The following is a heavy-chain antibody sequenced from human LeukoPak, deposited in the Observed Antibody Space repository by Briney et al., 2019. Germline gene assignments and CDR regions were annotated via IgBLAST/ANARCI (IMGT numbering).Heavy chain of an antibody. CDR2: IYYSGST. Sequence: SETLSLTCTVSGGSISGYYWSWIRQPPGKGLEWIGYIYYSGSTNYNPSLKGRVTISVDTSKNQFSLKLSSVTAADTAVYYCARGREQWPNYYYGMDVWGQGTTVTVSS. J-gene: IGHJ6*02. V-gene: IGHV4-59*01. D-gene: IGHD6-19*01. CDR3: ARGREQWPNYYYGMDV. CDR1: GGSISGYY.